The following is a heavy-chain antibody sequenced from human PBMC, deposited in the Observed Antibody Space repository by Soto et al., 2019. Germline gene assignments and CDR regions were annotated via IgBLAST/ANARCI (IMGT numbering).Heavy chain of an antibody. CDR3: ARTYSAYDKGYWFDP. J-gene: IGHJ5*02. V-gene: IGHV4-31*03. CDR1: GGSISSVNYY. D-gene: IGHD5-12*01. Sequence: SETLSLTCTVSGGSISSVNYYCSWIRQHPGKGLEWIGYIYHSGSTYYNPSLKSRVSISVDRSKNQFSLKLVSVTAADTAVYYCARTYSAYDKGYWFDPWGQGTLVTAPQ. CDR2: IYHSGST.